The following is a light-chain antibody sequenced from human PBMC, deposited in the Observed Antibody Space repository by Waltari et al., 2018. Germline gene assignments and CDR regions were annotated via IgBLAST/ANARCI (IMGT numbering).Light chain of an antibody. J-gene: IGLJ2*01. Sequence: QSALTQPRSVSGSPGQSVTISCTGTSSDVGGYNYVSCYQQHHGKAPKLMIYDVSKRPSGVPDRFSGSKSGNTASLTISGLQAEDEADYYCCSYAGSYTLVFGGGTKLTVL. CDR3: CSYAGSYTLV. V-gene: IGLV2-11*01. CDR2: DVS. CDR1: SSDVGGYNY.